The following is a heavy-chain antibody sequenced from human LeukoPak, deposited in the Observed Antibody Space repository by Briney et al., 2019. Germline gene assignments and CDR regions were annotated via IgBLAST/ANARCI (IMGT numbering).Heavy chain of an antibody. D-gene: IGHD6-13*01. Sequence: GGSLRLSCAASGFTFSSYAVHWVRQAPGKGLEWVAVISYDGSNKYYAASVKGRFTISRDNSRNTLYLQMNSLRAEDTAVYYCARDSLRQQLVMDYWGQGTLVTVSS. J-gene: IGHJ4*02. CDR3: ARDSLRQQLVMDY. V-gene: IGHV3-30-3*01. CDR2: ISYDGSNK. CDR1: GFTFSSYA.